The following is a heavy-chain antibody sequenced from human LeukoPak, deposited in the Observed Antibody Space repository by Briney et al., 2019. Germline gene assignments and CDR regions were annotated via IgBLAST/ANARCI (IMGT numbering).Heavy chain of an antibody. CDR1: GGSISSYY. CDR2: IYYSGST. V-gene: IGHV4-59*12. CDR3: ARVSWIQLWLQGGMDV. D-gene: IGHD5-18*01. Sequence: PSETLSLTCTVSGGSISSYYWNWIRQPPGKGLEWIGSIYYSGSTYYNPSLKSRVTISVDTSKNQFSLKLSSVTAADTAVYYCARVSWIQLWLQGGMDVWGKGTTVTVSS. J-gene: IGHJ6*03.